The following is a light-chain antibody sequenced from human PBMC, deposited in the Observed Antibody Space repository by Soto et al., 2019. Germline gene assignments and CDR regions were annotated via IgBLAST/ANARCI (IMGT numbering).Light chain of an antibody. J-gene: IGKJ5*01. V-gene: IGKV3-20*01. CDR1: QSVSSSY. Sequence: EIVLTQSPGTLSLSPGEKATISCRASQSVSSSYLAWYQQKPGQAPRLLIYGASSRATGIPDRFSGSGSGTDFTLTISRLEPEDFAVYYCQQYGSSLRITFGQGTRLEIK. CDR2: GAS. CDR3: QQYGSSLRIT.